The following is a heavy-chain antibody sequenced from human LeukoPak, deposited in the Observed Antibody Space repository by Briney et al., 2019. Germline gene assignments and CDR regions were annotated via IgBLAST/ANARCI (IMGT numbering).Heavy chain of an antibody. CDR2: ISGSGGST. D-gene: IGHD3-3*01. J-gene: IGHJ4*02. CDR1: GFTFSDYW. CDR3: AKDSPLRFLEWLIVY. Sequence: PGGSLTLSCAASGFTFSDYWMSWVRQAPGKGLEWVSAISGSGGSTYYADSVKGRFTISRDNSKNTLYLQMNSLRAEDTAVYYCAKDSPLRFLEWLIVYWGQGTLVTVSS. V-gene: IGHV3-23*01.